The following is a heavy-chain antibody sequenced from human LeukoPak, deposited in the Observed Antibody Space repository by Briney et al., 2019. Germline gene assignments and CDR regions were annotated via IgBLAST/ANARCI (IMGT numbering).Heavy chain of an antibody. D-gene: IGHD6-13*01. J-gene: IGHJ4*02. CDR2: IYPGDSDT. Sequence: GESLKISCKGSGYSFTSYWIGWVRQMPGKDLEWMGIIYPGDSDTRYSPSFEGQVTISADKSTSTAYLQWSSLKASDTAMYYCSRRYKAAAGIIFDHWGQGTLVTVSS. CDR1: GYSFTSYW. V-gene: IGHV5-51*01. CDR3: SRRYKAAAGIIFDH.